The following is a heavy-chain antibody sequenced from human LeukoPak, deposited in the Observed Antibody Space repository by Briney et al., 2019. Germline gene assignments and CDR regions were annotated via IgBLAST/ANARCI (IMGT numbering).Heavy chain of an antibody. CDR2: IKEDGTDK. D-gene: IGHD2-2*01. CDR1: GFTFSTYW. CDR3: VRDIVGFCTSSTCYRLDS. Sequence: GGSLRLSCAASGFTFSTYWMTWVRQAPGKGLEWVANIKEDGTDKYYVDSVRGRFTISRDNAKNSVYLQMNSLRAEDTAVYYCVRDIVGFCTSSTCYRLDSWGQGTLVSVFS. J-gene: IGHJ4*02. V-gene: IGHV3-7*01.